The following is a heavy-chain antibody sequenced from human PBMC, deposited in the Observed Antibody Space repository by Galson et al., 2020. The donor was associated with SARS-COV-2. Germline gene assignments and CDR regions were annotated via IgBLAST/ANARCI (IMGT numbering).Heavy chain of an antibody. CDR3: ARDSVAGTKFDY. CDR1: GFTFSSYS. D-gene: IGHD6-19*01. J-gene: IGHJ4*02. CDR2: ISSSSSYI. Sequence: GGSLRLSCAASGFTFSSYSMNWVRQAPGKGLEWVSSISSSSSYIYYADSVKGRFTISRDNAKNSLYLQMNSLRAEDTAVYYCARDSVAGTKFDYWGQGTLVTVSS. V-gene: IGHV3-21*01.